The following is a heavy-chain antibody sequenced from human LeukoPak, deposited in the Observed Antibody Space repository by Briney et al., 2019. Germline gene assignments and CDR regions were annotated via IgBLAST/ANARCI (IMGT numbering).Heavy chain of an antibody. CDR2: IVGSSSHI. CDR1: GFSFSNYA. J-gene: IGHJ1*01. V-gene: IGHV3-21*01. CDR3: ARGYCGGDCYGD. Sequence: GGSLRLSCAASGFSFSNYAMNWVRQAPGKGPEWVSSIVGSSSHIYYADSVKGRFTISRDNTKSSLYLQMNSLRAEDMAVYYCARGYCGGDCYGDWGQGTLVTVSS. D-gene: IGHD2-21*02.